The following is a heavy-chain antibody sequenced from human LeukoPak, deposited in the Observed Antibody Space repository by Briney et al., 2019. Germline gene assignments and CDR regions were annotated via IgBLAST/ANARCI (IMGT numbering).Heavy chain of an antibody. CDR2: IYYSGST. V-gene: IGHV4-59*01. D-gene: IGHD6-6*01. CDR3: ARGASSSSAPLDY. Sequence: PSETLSLTCSVSGGSISSYYWSWIRQPPGKGLEWIGYIYYSGSTDYNPSPKSRVTISVDMSKNQFSLKLSSVTAADTALYYCARGASSSSAPLDYWGQGTLVTVSS. J-gene: IGHJ4*02. CDR1: GGSISSYY.